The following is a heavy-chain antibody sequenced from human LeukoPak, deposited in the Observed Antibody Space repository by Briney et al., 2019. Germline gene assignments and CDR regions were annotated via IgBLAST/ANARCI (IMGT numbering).Heavy chain of an antibody. D-gene: IGHD2-2*02. Sequence: GGSLRLSCAASGFTFSSYAMHWVRQAPGKGLEWVAVISYDGSNKYYADSVKGRFTISRDNSKNTLYLQMNSLRAEDTAVYYCAKDRAVVVPAAIVDYWGQGTLVTVSS. V-gene: IGHV3-30-3*01. J-gene: IGHJ4*02. CDR2: ISYDGSNK. CDR1: GFTFSSYA. CDR3: AKDRAVVVPAAIVDY.